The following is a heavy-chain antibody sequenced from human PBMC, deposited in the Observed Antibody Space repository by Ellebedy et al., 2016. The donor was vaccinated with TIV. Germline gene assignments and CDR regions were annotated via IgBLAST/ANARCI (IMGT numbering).Heavy chain of an antibody. CDR1: GDSISRSGAYY. D-gene: IGHD1-26*01. V-gene: IGHV4-31*03. Sequence: SETLSLTXSVSGDSISRSGAYYWGWIRQPPGKGLEWIGYIYYSGTTYYNPSLRSRITISVDTSRNQFSLRLSSVTAADTAIYYCAREYSSFEYWGQGTVVTVSS. CDR3: AREYSSFEY. J-gene: IGHJ4*02. CDR2: IYYSGTT.